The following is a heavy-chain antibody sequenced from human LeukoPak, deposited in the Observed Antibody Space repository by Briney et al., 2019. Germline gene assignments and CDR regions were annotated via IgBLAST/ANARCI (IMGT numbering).Heavy chain of an antibody. V-gene: IGHV4-31*03. CDR3: ARVGCSGGSCYLDY. CDR2: IYYSGST. D-gene: IGHD2-15*01. Sequence: SETLSLTCTVSGGSISSGGYYWSWIRQHPGKGLEWLGYIYYSGSTYYNPSLKSRVTISVDTSKNQFSLKLSSVTAADTAVYYCARVGCSGGSCYLDYWGQGTLVTVSS. J-gene: IGHJ4*02. CDR1: GGSISSGGYY.